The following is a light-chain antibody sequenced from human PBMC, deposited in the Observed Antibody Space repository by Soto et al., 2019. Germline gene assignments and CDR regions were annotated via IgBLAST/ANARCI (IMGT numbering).Light chain of an antibody. J-gene: IGKJ4*01. CDR3: QQRSNWPLT. Sequence: EILLTQSPATLALSPGERATLSCRASQSVSRYLDWYQQKPGKAPRLLIYDASNRATGIPARFSGSGSGTDFTLTISSLEPEDFELYYCQQRSNWPLTFGGGTKVDIK. V-gene: IGKV3-11*01. CDR1: QSVSRY. CDR2: DAS.